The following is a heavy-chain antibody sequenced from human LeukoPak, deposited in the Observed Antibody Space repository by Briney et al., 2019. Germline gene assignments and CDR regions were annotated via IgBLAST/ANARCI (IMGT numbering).Heavy chain of an antibody. J-gene: IGHJ4*02. CDR1: GFTFSSHA. CDR2: ISGSGDNR. V-gene: IGHV3-23*01. CDR3: VRDNYSYRLDV. D-gene: IGHD2-21*01. Sequence: GGSLRLSCAASGFTFSSHAMSWVRQAPGKGLEWVSSISGSGDNRNYADSVKGRFTISRDNSKNTLYLHMNSLRAEDTAIYYCVRDNYSYRLDVWGQGTLVTVSS.